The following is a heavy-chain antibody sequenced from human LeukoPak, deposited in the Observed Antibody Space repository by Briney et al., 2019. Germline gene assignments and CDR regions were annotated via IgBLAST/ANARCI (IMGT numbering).Heavy chain of an antibody. CDR1: GGSFSGYY. D-gene: IGHD3-9*01. V-gene: IGHV4-34*01. Sequence: PSETLSLTCAVYGGSFSGYYWSWIRQPPGKGLEWIGEINHSGSTNYNPSLKSRVTISVDTSKNQFSLKLSSVTAADTAVYYCARGGDILTGYYSGWFDPWGQGTLVTVSS. CDR3: ARGGDILTGYYSGWFDP. CDR2: INHSGST. J-gene: IGHJ5*02.